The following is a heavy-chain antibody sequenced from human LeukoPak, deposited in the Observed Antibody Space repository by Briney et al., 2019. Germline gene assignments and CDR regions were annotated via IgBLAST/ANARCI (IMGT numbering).Heavy chain of an antibody. CDR2: ISYDGIKK. CDR3: ARDPTPHQLVNRFDY. J-gene: IGHJ4*02. D-gene: IGHD6-13*01. Sequence: QPGRSLRLSCAASGFTFSNYALHWVRQAPGKGLEWVAAISYDGIKKYYADSVKGRYTISRDNSWNTVYLQMNGLRAEDTAVYYCARDPTPHQLVNRFDYWGQGTLVTVSS. CDR1: GFTFSNYA. V-gene: IGHV3-30-3*01.